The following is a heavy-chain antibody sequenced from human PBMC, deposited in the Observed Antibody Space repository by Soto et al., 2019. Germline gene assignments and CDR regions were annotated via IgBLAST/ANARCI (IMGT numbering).Heavy chain of an antibody. V-gene: IGHV3-23*01. CDR2: ISGSGGST. Sequence: EVQLLEYGGGLVQPGGSLRLSCAASGFTFSSYAMSWVRQAPGKGLEWVSAISGSGGSTYDADSVKGRFTISRDNSKNTLYMQMNSLRAEDTAVYYCAKGLYSTYDYWGQGNLVTVSS. CDR3: AKGLYSTYDY. D-gene: IGHD4-4*01. J-gene: IGHJ4*02. CDR1: GFTFSSYA.